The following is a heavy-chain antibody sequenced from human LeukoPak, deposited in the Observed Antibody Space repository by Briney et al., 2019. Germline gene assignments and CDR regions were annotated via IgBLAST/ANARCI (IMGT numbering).Heavy chain of an antibody. CDR3: ARDYQGGYADKTVDY. Sequence: SETLSLTCTVSGGSISSYSWSWIRQPAGKGLEWIGRIFASGSTKYNPSLKSRVTMSVETSKNQFSLKLSSVTAADTAVYYCARDYQGGYADKTVDYWGQGTLVTVSS. D-gene: IGHD2-2*01. V-gene: IGHV4-4*07. CDR1: GGSISSYS. J-gene: IGHJ4*02. CDR2: IFASGST.